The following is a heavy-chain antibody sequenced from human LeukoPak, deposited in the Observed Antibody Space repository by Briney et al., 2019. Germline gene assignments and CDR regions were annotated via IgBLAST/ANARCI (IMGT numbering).Heavy chain of an antibody. Sequence: PSETLSLTCTVSGGSISSYYWSWIRQPPGKGPEWIGYIYYSGSTNYNPSLKSRVTISVDTSKNQFSLKLSSVTAADTAVYYCARGPRWEWLSNDAFDIWGQGTMVTVSS. CDR3: ARGPRWEWLSNDAFDI. CDR2: IYYSGST. V-gene: IGHV4-59*01. CDR1: GGSISSYY. D-gene: IGHD3-3*01. J-gene: IGHJ3*02.